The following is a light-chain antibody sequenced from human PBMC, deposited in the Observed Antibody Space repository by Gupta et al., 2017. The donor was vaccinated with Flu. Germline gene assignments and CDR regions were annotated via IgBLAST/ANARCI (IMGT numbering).Light chain of an antibody. CDR1: NAKIGGNY. CDR2: DNN. Sequence: QSVLTQPPSLSAAPAQQVTITCSCSNAKIGGNYVSWYQQRPGKAPKLLIYDNNKRLSSIPDRCSGSKSGTSATLDITGLQTGDEADYYCGAWDVSLDNARVFGGGTKLTVL. CDR3: GAWDVSLDNARV. V-gene: IGLV1-51*02. J-gene: IGLJ3*02.